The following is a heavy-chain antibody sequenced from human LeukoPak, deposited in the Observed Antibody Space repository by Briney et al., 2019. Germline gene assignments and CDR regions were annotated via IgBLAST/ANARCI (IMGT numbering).Heavy chain of an antibody. D-gene: IGHD3-10*02. V-gene: IGHV3-48*03. CDR1: GFTFSSYE. J-gene: IGHJ6*04. CDR3: AELGITMIGGV. CDR2: VSSSGSTK. Sequence: QPGGSLRLSCAASGFTFSSYEMNWVRQAPGKGLEWVSYVSSSGSTKYYADAVKGRFTITRDNAKKSLYLQMDSLRVEDTAVYYCAELGITMIGGVWGKGTTVTISS.